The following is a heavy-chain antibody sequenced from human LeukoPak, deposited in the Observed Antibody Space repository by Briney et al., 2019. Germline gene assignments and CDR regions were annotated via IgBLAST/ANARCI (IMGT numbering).Heavy chain of an antibody. Sequence: SGTLTLTCTVSGVSFSSYYWSWIRQPPGKGLEWIGYIYYSGSTNYNASLTSRATISVDSAKNQSFLKLSSLTAADTAVYYCATEYRSRNTFFRVVIMPSSFDPWGQGTLVTVSS. CDR2: IYYSGST. CDR3: ATEYRSRNTFFRVVIMPSSFDP. J-gene: IGHJ5*02. CDR1: GVSFSSYY. D-gene: IGHD3-3*01. V-gene: IGHV4-59*01.